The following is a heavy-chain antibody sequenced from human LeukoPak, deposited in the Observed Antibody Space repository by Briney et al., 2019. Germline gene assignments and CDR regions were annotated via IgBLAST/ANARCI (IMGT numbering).Heavy chain of an antibody. Sequence: GESLKISFKGSGYRFTSYWIGWVRQMPGKGLEWMGIINPGDSDTRYSPSFQGQVTISADKSISTAYLQWSSLKASDTAMYHCARQYTSSSPFDYWGQGTLVTVSS. V-gene: IGHV5-51*01. CDR2: INPGDSDT. CDR1: GYRFTSYW. D-gene: IGHD6-13*01. CDR3: ARQYTSSSPFDY. J-gene: IGHJ4*02.